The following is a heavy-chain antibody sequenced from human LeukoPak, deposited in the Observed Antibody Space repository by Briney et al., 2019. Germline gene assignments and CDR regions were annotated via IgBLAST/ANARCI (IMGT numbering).Heavy chain of an antibody. D-gene: IGHD7-27*01. CDR3: ARVPRTRKLGIHDY. CDR2: ISSSSSYI. Sequence: GGSLRLSCAASGFTFSSYSMNWVRQAPGKGLEWVSSISSSSSYIYYADSVKGRFTISRDNAKHSLFLQMNSLRAEDTAVYYCARVPRTRKLGIHDYWGQGTLVTVSS. CDR1: GFTFSSYS. V-gene: IGHV3-21*03. J-gene: IGHJ4*02.